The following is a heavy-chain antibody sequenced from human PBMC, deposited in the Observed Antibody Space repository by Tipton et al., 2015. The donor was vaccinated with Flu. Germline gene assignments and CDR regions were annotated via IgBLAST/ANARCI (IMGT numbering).Heavy chain of an antibody. CDR1: GFPFSTYA. CDR3: AKNYLDWGKYYNFYHMDV. V-gene: IGHV3-23*01. CDR2: ITGVGQNT. D-gene: IGHD7-27*01. J-gene: IGHJ6*02. Sequence: SLRLSCAASGFPFSTYAMTWIRQAPGKGLEWVSTITGVGQNTFYADSVKGRFTLSRDNSKGTLSLQMDSLRADDTAVYFCAKNYLDWGKYYNFYHMDVWGQGTTVTVSS.